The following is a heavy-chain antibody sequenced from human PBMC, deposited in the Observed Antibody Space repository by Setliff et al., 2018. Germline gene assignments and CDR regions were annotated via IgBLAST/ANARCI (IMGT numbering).Heavy chain of an antibody. D-gene: IGHD2-15*01. CDR1: GYTFTNYG. CDR3: ARDRPMVVVADNLALFDY. V-gene: IGHV1-18*01. CDR2: ISAYNDNT. Sequence: ASVKVSCKASGYTFTNYGISWVRQAPGQGLEWMGWISAYNDNTNYAQKVQGRVTMTTDTSTSTAYMELRSLTSDDTAVYYCARDRPMVVVADNLALFDYWGQGTLVTVSS. J-gene: IGHJ4*02.